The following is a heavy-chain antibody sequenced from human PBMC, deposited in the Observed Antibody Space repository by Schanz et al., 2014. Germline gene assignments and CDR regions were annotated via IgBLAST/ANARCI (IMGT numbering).Heavy chain of an antibody. Sequence: VQLVESGGGEVQPGRSLRLSCAASGFTFSTYSMNWVRQAPGKGLEWVSSISNGGGYIYYADSVKGRFTISRDNAKNSVYLQMHSLRAEDTALYYCARDRDAGGYDSWGQGTLVTVSS. J-gene: IGHJ5*01. CDR3: ARDRDAGGYDS. CDR2: ISNGGGYI. CDR1: GFTFSTYS. D-gene: IGHD2-8*02. V-gene: IGHV3-21*01.